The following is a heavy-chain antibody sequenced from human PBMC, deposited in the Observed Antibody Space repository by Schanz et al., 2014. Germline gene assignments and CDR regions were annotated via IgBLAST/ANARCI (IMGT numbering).Heavy chain of an antibody. CDR2: ISGSGDHT. D-gene: IGHD2-21*02. V-gene: IGHV3-23*01. CDR3: AKDGVPSPWVRFGGYCYSGGADY. Sequence: EVQLLESGGGLLQPGGSLRLSCAASGFTFRSYAMSWVRQAPGKGLEWVSVISGSGDHTHYADSVKGRFTISRDTSGNTLYLQMNSLTGEDTAVYYCAKDGVPSPWVRFGGYCYSGGADYWGQGTLVTVSS. CDR1: GFTFRSYA. J-gene: IGHJ4*02.